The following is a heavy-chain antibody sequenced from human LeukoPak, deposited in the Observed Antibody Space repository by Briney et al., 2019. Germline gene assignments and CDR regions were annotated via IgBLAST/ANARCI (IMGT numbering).Heavy chain of an antibody. CDR1: GGSISSSSYY. J-gene: IGHJ4*02. CDR2: IYYSGST. D-gene: IGHD3-10*01. Sequence: PSETLSLTCTVSGGSISSSSYYWGWIRQPPGKGLEWIGSIYYSGSTYYNPSLKSRVTISVDTSKNQFSLKLSSVTAADTAVYYCARDLEGSGRYYRPSYDYWGQGTLVTVSS. V-gene: IGHV4-39*07. CDR3: ARDLEGSGRYYRPSYDY.